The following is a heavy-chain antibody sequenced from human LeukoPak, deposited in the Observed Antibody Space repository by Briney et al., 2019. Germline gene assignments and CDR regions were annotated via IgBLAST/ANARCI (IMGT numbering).Heavy chain of an antibody. V-gene: IGHV4-4*07. CDR1: GGSFDSKY. Sequence: SETLSLTCSVSGGSFDSKYWSWIRQPPGKGLEWIGRIYSSGSTNYNPSLKSRVTMSVDTSKNQFSLKLRSVTAADTAVYYCAREYRTTSSGYPDPFDYWGQGTLVTVSS. CDR3: AREYRTTSSGYPDPFDY. J-gene: IGHJ4*02. CDR2: IYSSGST. D-gene: IGHD3-22*01.